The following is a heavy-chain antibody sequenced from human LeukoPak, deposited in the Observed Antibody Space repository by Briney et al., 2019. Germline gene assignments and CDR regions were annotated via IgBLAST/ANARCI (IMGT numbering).Heavy chain of an antibody. CDR3: GTGSGTYSPDY. Sequence: ASVKVSCKASGYTFTGYYIHWVRQAPGQGLEWMGWINPNSGGTNYAQKFQGRVNMTRDISTAYVELSRLRSDDTAVYYCGTGSGTYSPDYWGQGTLVTVSS. J-gene: IGHJ4*02. CDR2: INPNSGGT. D-gene: IGHD3-10*01. CDR1: GYTFTGYY. V-gene: IGHV1-2*02.